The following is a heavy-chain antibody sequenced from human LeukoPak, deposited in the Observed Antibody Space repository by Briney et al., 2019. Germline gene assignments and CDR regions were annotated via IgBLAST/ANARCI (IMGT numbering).Heavy chain of an antibody. D-gene: IGHD3-16*01. CDR1: GDSISSSKW. V-gene: IGHV4-4*02. Sequence: PSGTLSLTCAVSGDSISSSKWWSWVRQSPGKGLEWIGEISRSGGTNYSPSLKSRVTISIDKSKNQFSLKLGSVIAADTAVYYCARGLGEGSSSDWFDPWGQGILVTVSS. CDR3: ARGLGEGSSSDWFDP. J-gene: IGHJ5*02. CDR2: ISRSGGT.